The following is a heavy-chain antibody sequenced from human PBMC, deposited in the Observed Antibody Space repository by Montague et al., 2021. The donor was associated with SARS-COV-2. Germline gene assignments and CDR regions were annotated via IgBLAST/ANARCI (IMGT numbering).Heavy chain of an antibody. D-gene: IGHD3-22*01. Sequence: TLSLTCTVSGGSISSGGYYWSWIRQPPGKGLEWIGYIYYSGSTYYNPSLKSRVTISVDTSKNQFSLKLSSVTAADTAVYYCARVQGITMIVVVIGAFDNWGQGTMVTVSS. J-gene: IGHJ3*02. V-gene: IGHV4-31*03. CDR3: ARVQGITMIVVVIGAFDN. CDR2: IYYSGST. CDR1: GGSISSGGYY.